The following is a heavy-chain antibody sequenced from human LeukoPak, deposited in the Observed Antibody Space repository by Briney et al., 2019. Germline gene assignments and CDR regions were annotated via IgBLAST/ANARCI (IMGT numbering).Heavy chain of an antibody. D-gene: IGHD5-18*01. V-gene: IGHV1-18*01. Sequence: ASVKVSCKASGYTFTSYGIGWVRQAPGQGLEWMGWISAYNGNTNYAQKLQGRVTMTTDTSTSTAYMELRSLRSDDTAVYYCARLRYSYGPFDYWGQGTLVTVSS. CDR3: ARLRYSYGPFDY. CDR1: GYTFTSYG. J-gene: IGHJ4*02. CDR2: ISAYNGNT.